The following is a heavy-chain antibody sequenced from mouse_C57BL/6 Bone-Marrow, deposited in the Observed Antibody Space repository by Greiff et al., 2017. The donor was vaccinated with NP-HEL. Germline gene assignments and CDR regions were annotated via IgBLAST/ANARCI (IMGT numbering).Heavy chain of an antibody. D-gene: IGHD2-2*01. CDR2: IWGGGGT. Sequence: QVQLQQSGPGLVQPSQSLSITCTVSGFSLTSYGVHWVRQSPGKGLGWLGVIWGGGGTDYNAAFISRLSISKDNSKSQVFFKMNSLQADDTAIYYCTSYGYLYAMDYWGQGTSVTVSS. CDR1: GFSLTSYG. CDR3: TSYGYLYAMDY. J-gene: IGHJ4*01. V-gene: IGHV2-2*01.